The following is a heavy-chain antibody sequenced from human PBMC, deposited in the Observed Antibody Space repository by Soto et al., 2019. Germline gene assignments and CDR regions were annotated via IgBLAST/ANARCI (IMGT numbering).Heavy chain of an antibody. Sequence: PSVSISLTCTVSGGSISSYYWSWIRQPPGKGLECIGCIYYSGSTNYNPSLKSRVTISVDTCQDQFSLKLSSVTAADTPVYYCTRTRLGGNINYDYYYGMDVWGQGSPDTLSA. CDR3: TRTRLGGNINYDYYYGMDV. D-gene: IGHD2-15*01. V-gene: IGHV4-59*01. CDR1: GGSISSYY. J-gene: IGHJ6*01. CDR2: IYYSGST.